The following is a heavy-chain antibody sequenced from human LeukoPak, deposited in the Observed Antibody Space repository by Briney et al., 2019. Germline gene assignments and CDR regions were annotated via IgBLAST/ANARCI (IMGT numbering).Heavy chain of an antibody. J-gene: IGHJ4*02. CDR2: IIPVIGTG. Sequence: SVKVSCKASGATFINFPFSWVRQAPGQGLEWMGRIIPVIGTGNYAQKFQGRITITADETTSTAYMELSSLKLEDTAVYYCVRMYSSSYFDSWGQGTQVTVSS. V-gene: IGHV1-69*11. D-gene: IGHD6-19*01. CDR1: GATFINFP. CDR3: VRMYSSSYFDS.